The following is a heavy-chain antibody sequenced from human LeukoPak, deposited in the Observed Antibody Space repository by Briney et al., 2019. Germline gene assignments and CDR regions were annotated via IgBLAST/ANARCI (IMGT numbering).Heavy chain of an antibody. Sequence: SQTLSLTCTVSGGSISSGGYYWSWIRQHPGKGLEWIGYICYSGSTYYNPSLKSRVTISVDTSKNQFSLKLSSVTAADTAVYYCARESLGRGYSGYDYFWGQGTLVTVSS. D-gene: IGHD5-12*01. CDR1: GGSISSGGYY. CDR2: ICYSGST. J-gene: IGHJ4*02. V-gene: IGHV4-31*03. CDR3: ARESLGRGYSGYDYF.